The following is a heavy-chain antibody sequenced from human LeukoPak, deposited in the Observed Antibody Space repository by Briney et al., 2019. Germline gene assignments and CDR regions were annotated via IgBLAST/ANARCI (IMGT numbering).Heavy chain of an antibody. V-gene: IGHV4-39*01. D-gene: IGHD2-2*02. J-gene: IGHJ4*02. Sequence: SETLSLTCAVSGDSISSSSYSWGGIRQPPGKGLEWIGSIYYSGSTYHNPSLKSRVTISVDTSKNQFFLKLSSVTAADTAVYYCARHSDCVTSSCYTGYFDYWGQGTLVTVSS. CDR2: IYYSGST. CDR3: ARHSDCVTSSCYTGYFDY. CDR1: GDSISSSSYS.